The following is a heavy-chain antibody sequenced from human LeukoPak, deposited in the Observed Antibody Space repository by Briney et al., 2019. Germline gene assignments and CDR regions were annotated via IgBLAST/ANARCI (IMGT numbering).Heavy chain of an antibody. V-gene: IGHV4-39*01. CDR3: ARQLGDGYNLVYWFDP. D-gene: IGHD5-24*01. CDR2: VYYTGST. CDR1: GGSISSSSYY. J-gene: IGHJ5*02. Sequence: PSETLSLTCTVSGGSISSSSYYWGWIRQSPGKRLEWIGSVYYTGSTQDNPSLKGRVTISEDTSKNQFSLKLTSVTAEDTAVYYCARQLGDGYNLVYWFDPWGQGTLVTVSS.